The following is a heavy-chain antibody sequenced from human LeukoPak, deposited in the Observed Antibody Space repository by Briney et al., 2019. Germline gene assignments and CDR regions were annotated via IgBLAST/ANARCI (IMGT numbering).Heavy chain of an antibody. Sequence: SETLSLTCTVSGYSISSGYYWGWIRRPPGKGLEWIGSIYHSGSTYYNPSLKSRVTISVDTSKNQFSLKLSSVTAADTAVYYCARGLASVHTDYWGQGTLVTVSS. CDR2: IYHSGST. CDR1: GYSISSGYY. J-gene: IGHJ4*02. D-gene: IGHD5/OR15-5a*01. CDR3: ARGLASVHTDY. V-gene: IGHV4-38-2*02.